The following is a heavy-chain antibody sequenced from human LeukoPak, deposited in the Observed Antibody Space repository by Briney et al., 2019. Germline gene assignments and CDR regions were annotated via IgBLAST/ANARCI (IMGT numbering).Heavy chain of an antibody. D-gene: IGHD3-10*01. J-gene: IGHJ4*02. CDR2: IRYDGSNK. CDR3: AKPELLWFGEFNYDY. V-gene: IGHV3-30*02. CDR1: GFTFSSYG. Sequence: GGSLRLSCAASGFTFSSYGMHWVRPAPGKGLEWVAFIRYDGSNKYYADSVKGRFTISRDNSKNTLYLQMNSLRAEDTAVYYCAKPELLWFGEFNYDYWGQGTLVTVSS.